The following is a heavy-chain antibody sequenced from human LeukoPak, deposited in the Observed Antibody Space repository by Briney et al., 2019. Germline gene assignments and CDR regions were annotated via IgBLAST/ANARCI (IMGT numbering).Heavy chain of an antibody. CDR1: GYTFTGYY. CDR3: ARDLVLRYFDWSPGG. CDR2: INPNSGGT. V-gene: IGHV1-2*02. D-gene: IGHD3-9*01. Sequence: ASVKVSCKASGYTFTGYYMHWVRQAPGQGLEWMGWINPNSGGTNYAQKFQGRVTMTRDTSISTAYMELSRLRSDDTAVYYCARDLVLRYFDWSPGGWGQGTLVTASS. J-gene: IGHJ4*02.